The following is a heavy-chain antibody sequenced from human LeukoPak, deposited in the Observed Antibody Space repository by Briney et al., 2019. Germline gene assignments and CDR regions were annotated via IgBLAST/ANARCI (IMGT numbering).Heavy chain of an antibody. Sequence: PGGSLRVSFAASGFTFNNYNMNWVRQAPGKGLEWVSSISSGSGYIYYADSVKGRFTISRDNAKNSLYLQMNSLRGEDTAVYYCARNFLSGSSAWWFDPWGQGTLVSVSS. V-gene: IGHV3-21*01. CDR1: GFTFNNYN. D-gene: IGHD3-10*01. J-gene: IGHJ5*02. CDR2: ISSGSGYI. CDR3: ARNFLSGSSAWWFDP.